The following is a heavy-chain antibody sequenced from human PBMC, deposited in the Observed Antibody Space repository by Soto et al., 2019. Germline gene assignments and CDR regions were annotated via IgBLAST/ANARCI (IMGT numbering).Heavy chain of an antibody. Sequence: ASVKVSCKASGGTFSSYAISWVRQAPGQGLEWMGGIIPIFGTANYAQKFQGRVTITADESTSTAYMELSSLRSEDTAVDYCARGDVAAARPGAFDIWGQGTMVTVSS. V-gene: IGHV1-69*13. CDR2: IIPIFGTA. D-gene: IGHD6-6*01. CDR1: GGTFSSYA. J-gene: IGHJ3*02. CDR3: ARGDVAAARPGAFDI.